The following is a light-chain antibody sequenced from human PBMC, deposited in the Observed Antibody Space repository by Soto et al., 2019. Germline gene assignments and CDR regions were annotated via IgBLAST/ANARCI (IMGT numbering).Light chain of an antibody. CDR1: NSDIGGYNY. Sequence: QSVLTQPASVSGSPGQSITISCTGTNSDIGGYNYVSWYQHHPGKAPKVMIYEVSNRPSGVSNRFSGSKSGNTASLTISGLQAEDEADYYCSSYTSGSTLVAFGGGTKVTVL. J-gene: IGLJ2*01. CDR2: EVS. CDR3: SSYTSGSTLVA. V-gene: IGLV2-14*01.